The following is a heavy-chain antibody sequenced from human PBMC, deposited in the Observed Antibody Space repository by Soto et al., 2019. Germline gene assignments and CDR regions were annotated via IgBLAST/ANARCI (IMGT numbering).Heavy chain of an antibody. CDR1: GYTFTSYD. J-gene: IGHJ6*02. Sequence: QVQLVQSGAEVKKPGASVKVSCKASGYTFTSYDINWVRQATGQGLEWMGWMNPNSGNTGYAQKFQGRITMTRNTSISTAYVELSSLGFEAAAVYDCAREGGRCMDVWGQGTTVTVSS. CDR3: AREGGRCMDV. CDR2: MNPNSGNT. D-gene: IGHD3-16*01. V-gene: IGHV1-8*01.